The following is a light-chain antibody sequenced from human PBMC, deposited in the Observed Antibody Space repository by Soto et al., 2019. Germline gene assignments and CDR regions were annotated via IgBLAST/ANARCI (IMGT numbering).Light chain of an antibody. CDR2: DTS. J-gene: IGKJ1*01. CDR3: QQYVHWPPGT. Sequence: EIVVTQSPATLSVSPGERVTLSCRASQSVSSSLACYQQRPDQAPRLLIYDTSTRAAGIAARFSGSGSGTEFTLTISSLQSEDFAVYYCQQYVHWPPGTFGQGTKVDIK. V-gene: IGKV3-15*01. CDR1: QSVSSS.